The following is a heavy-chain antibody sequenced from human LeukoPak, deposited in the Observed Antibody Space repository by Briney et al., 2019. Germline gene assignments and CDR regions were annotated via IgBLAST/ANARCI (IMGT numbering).Heavy chain of an antibody. CDR1: GGSFSGYY. Sequence: SETLSLTCAVYGGSFSGYYWSWIRQPPGKGLEWIGEINHSGSTNYNPSLKSRVTISVDTSKNQFSLKLSSVTAADTAVCYCATAGGYTRGWRFQHWGQGTLVTVSS. V-gene: IGHV4-34*01. CDR2: INHSGST. CDR3: ATAGGYTRGWRFQH. D-gene: IGHD5-12*01. J-gene: IGHJ1*01.